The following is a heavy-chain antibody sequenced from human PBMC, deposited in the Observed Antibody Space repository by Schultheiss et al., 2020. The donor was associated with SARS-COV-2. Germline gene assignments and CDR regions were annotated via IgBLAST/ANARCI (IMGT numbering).Heavy chain of an antibody. J-gene: IGHJ4*02. CDR2: IYPGDSDT. D-gene: IGHD1-7*01. V-gene: IGHV5-51*01. Sequence: GGSLRLSCETSGYNFATYWIGWVRQVPGKGLEWMGLIYPGDSDTRYSPSFQGQVTISADKSISTAYLQWSSLKASDTAMYYCARRSEDWNYVSDYWGQGTLVTVSS. CDR1: GYNFATYW. CDR3: ARRSEDWNYVSDY.